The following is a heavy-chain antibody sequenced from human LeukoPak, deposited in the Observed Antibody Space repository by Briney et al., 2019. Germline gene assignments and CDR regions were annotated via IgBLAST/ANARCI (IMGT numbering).Heavy chain of an antibody. CDR1: GYSISSGYY. Sequence: SETLSLTCTVSGYSISSGYYWGWIRQPPGKGLEWIGSIYHSGGTYYNPSLKSRVTISVDTSKNQFSLKLSSVTAADTAVYYCVGVTYLYWGQGTLVTVSS. CDR2: IYHSGGT. J-gene: IGHJ4*02. CDR3: VGVTYLY. V-gene: IGHV4-38-2*02. D-gene: IGHD2-21*02.